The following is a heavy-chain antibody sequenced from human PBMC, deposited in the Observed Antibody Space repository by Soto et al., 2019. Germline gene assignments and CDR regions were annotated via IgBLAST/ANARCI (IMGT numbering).Heavy chain of an antibody. D-gene: IGHD3-10*01. CDR3: ARRGRGSTYYYMDV. CDR1: GFTFSSYD. Sequence: GGSLRLSCVASGFTFSSYDMHWVRQATGKGLEWVSAIGTAGDTYYPGSVKGRFTISRENAKNSLYLQMNSLRAGDTAVYYCARRGRGSTYYYMDVWGKGTTVTVSS. J-gene: IGHJ6*03. V-gene: IGHV3-13*01. CDR2: IGTAGDT.